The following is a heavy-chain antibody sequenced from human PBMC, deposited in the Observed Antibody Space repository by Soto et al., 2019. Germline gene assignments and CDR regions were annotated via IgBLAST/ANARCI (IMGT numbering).Heavy chain of an antibody. CDR3: ARGYSSGPGY. D-gene: IGHD6-19*01. CDR2: INSDGSTT. Sequence: EVQLVESGGGLVQPGGSLRLSCAASGFTFRDHWMHWVRQAPGKGLVWVSRINSDGSTTTYADSVKGRFTISRDNAKSTLYLQLNSLRAEDTALYYCARGYSSGPGYWGQGTLVTVSS. CDR1: GFTFRDHW. V-gene: IGHV3-74*01. J-gene: IGHJ4*02.